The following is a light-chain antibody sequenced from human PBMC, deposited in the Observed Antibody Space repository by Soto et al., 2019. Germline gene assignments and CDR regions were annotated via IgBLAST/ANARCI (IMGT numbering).Light chain of an antibody. Sequence: QSVLTQPPSVSGAPGQRVTISCTGSSSNIGAHYDVSWYQQHPGKAPKLIIYDVSNRPSGVSNRFSGSKSGNTASLTISGLQAEDEADYYCSSYTSSTTLYVFGTGTKVTVL. V-gene: IGLV2-14*03. CDR2: DVS. J-gene: IGLJ1*01. CDR1: SSNIGAHYD. CDR3: SSYTSSTTLYV.